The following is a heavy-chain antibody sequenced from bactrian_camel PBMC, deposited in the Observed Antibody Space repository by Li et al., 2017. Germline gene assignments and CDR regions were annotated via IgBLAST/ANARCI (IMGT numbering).Heavy chain of an antibody. D-gene: IGHD7*01. V-gene: IGHV3S53*01. Sequence: HVQLVESGGGSVEAGGSLELSCTFSESIPSSYCMAWFRQAPGKQREGVALQLVGDTTYIIDSVKGRFSLSNDNDRNTMYLQMNSLKPEDTAMYYCAADTRYGTYCSANIQYEPEFRGQGTQVTVS. CDR2: QLVGDTT. J-gene: IGHJ4*01. CDR1: ESIPSSYC. CDR3: AADTRYGTYCSANIQYEPEF.